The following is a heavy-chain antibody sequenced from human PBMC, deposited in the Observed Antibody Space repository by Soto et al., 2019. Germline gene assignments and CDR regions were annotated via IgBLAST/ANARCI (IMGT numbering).Heavy chain of an antibody. J-gene: IGHJ4*02. D-gene: IGHD2-21*02. V-gene: IGHV4-34*01. CDR1: GGSFSGYY. Sequence: QVQLQQWGAGLLKPSETLSLTCAVYGGSFSGYYWSWIRQPPGKGLEWIGEINHSGSTNYNPSLKSRVTISADTSKNQFSLKLSSVTAADTAVYYCARYQKGGNSAFDYWGQGTLVTVSS. CDR3: ARYQKGGNSAFDY. CDR2: INHSGST.